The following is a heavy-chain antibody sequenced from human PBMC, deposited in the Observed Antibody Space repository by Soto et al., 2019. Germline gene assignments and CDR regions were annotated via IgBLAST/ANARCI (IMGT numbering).Heavy chain of an antibody. J-gene: IGHJ6*03. V-gene: IGHV3-23*01. CDR1: GFTFYDYA. Sequence: PGGSLRLSCAASGFTFYDYAMSWVRQAPGKGLEWVSAISGSGGSTYYADSVKGRFTISRDNSKNTLYLQMNSLRAEDTAVYYCAKSGSRIPRYYYYMDVWGKGTTVTVSS. D-gene: IGHD5-12*01. CDR3: AKSGSRIPRYYYYMDV. CDR2: ISGSGGST.